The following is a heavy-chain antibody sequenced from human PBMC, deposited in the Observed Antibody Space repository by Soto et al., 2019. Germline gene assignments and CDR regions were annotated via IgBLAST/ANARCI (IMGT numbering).Heavy chain of an antibody. V-gene: IGHV4-34*01. J-gene: IGHJ6*02. CDR3: ARVRYYYGSGSYYQYYYYYYGMDV. CDR2: INHSGST. Sequence: SETLSLTCAVYGGSFSGYYWSWIRQPPGKGLEWIGEINHSGSTNYNPSLKSRVTISEDASKNQFSLKLSSVTAADTAVYYCARVRYYYGSGSYYQYYYYYYGMDVWGQGTTVTVSS. D-gene: IGHD3-10*01. CDR1: GGSFSGYY.